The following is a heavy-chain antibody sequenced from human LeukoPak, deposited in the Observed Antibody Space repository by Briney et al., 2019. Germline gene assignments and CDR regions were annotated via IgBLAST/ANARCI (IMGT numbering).Heavy chain of an antibody. CDR2: ISASGADT. V-gene: IGHV3-23*01. CDR1: RFAFSSYV. Sequence: PGGSLRLSCAASRFAFSSYVMSWVRQAPGKGLEWVSGISASGADTYYPDSVRGRFTISRDNSKNTLYLQMNSLRAEDTAVYYCAKDRETDSGWSFDYWGQGTLVTVSS. CDR3: AKDRETDSGWSFDY. D-gene: IGHD6-19*01. J-gene: IGHJ4*02.